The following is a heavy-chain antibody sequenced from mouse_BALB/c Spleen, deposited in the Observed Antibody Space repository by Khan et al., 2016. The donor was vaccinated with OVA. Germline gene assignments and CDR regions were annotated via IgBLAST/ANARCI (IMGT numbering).Heavy chain of an antibody. CDR1: GYSITSGYA. J-gene: IGHJ2*01. D-gene: IGHD1-1*01. CDR2: ISYSGVT. Sequence: EVKLEESGPGLVKPSQSLSLTCTVTGYSITSGYAWNWIRQFPGNKLEWMGHISYSGVTSYTPSFKSRISITRDTSKNQFFLQLTSVTTEDTATYYCARVNYYGYYFDYWGQGTTLTVSS. V-gene: IGHV3-2*02. CDR3: ARVNYYGYYFDY.